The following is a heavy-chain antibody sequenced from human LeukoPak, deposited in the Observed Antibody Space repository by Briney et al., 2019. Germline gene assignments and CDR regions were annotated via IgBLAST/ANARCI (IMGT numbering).Heavy chain of an antibody. V-gene: IGHV4-59*01. Sequence: PSETLSLTCTVSGGSISSYYWSWIRQPPGKGLEWIGYIYYSGSTNYNPSLKSRVTISVDTSKNQFSLKLSSVTAADTAVYYCARVRYSYGYEQVDRVFDYWGQGTLVTVSS. CDR3: ARVRYSYGYEQVDRVFDY. J-gene: IGHJ4*02. D-gene: IGHD5-18*01. CDR2: IYYSGST. CDR1: GGSISSYY.